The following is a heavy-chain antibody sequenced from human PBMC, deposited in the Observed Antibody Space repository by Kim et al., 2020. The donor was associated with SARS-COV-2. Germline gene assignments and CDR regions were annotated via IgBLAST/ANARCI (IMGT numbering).Heavy chain of an antibody. CDR2: ISSSSYI. CDR3: ARFKAAGDDY. CDR1: GFTFSSYS. Sequence: GGSLRLSCAASGFTFSSYSMNWVRQSPGKGLEWVSSISSSSYIYYADSVKGRFTISRDNAKNSLYLQMNSLRAEDTAVYYCARFKAAGDDYWGQGTLVTVSS. J-gene: IGHJ4*02. V-gene: IGHV3-21*01. D-gene: IGHD6-13*01.